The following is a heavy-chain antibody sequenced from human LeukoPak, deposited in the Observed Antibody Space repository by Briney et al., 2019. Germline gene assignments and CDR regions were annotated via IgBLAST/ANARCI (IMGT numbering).Heavy chain of an antibody. CDR2: IYYSGST. Sequence: PSQTLSLTCTVSGGSISSGDYYWSWIRQPPGKGLEWIGYIYYSGSTYYNPSLKSRVTISVDRSKNQFSLKLSSVTAADTAVYYCARGFRGLTGYEHLPSYNWFDPWGQGTLVTVSS. J-gene: IGHJ5*02. V-gene: IGHV4-30-4*01. CDR3: ARGFRGLTGYEHLPSYNWFDP. CDR1: GGSISSGDYY. D-gene: IGHD3-9*01.